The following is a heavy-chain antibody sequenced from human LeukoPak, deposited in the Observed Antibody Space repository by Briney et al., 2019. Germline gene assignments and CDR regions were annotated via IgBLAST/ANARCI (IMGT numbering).Heavy chain of an antibody. J-gene: IGHJ4*02. D-gene: IGHD2-2*01. V-gene: IGHV3-30-3*01. CDR3: ARDPSSCSSTSCYRRANRLDY. CDR1: GFTFSSYA. CDR2: ISYDGSNK. Sequence: GGSLRLSCAASGFTFSSYAMHWVRQAPGKGLEWVAVISYDGSNKYYADSVKGRFTISRDNSKNTLYLQMNSLRAEDTAVYYCARDPSSCSSTSCYRRANRLDYWDQGTLVTVSS.